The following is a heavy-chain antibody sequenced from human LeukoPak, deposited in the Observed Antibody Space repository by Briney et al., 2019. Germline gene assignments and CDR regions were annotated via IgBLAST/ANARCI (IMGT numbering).Heavy chain of an antibody. CDR2: INPNSGGT. CDR3: ARVSGQNWFDP. D-gene: IGHD2-15*01. Sequence: GASVKVSCKASGYTSTNYCIHWLRQAPGQGFEWMGWINPNSGGTNYAQKFQGRVTMTRDTSISTAYMELSRLRSDDTAVYYCARVSGQNWFDPWGQGTLVTVSS. V-gene: IGHV1-2*02. J-gene: IGHJ5*02. CDR1: GYTSTNYC.